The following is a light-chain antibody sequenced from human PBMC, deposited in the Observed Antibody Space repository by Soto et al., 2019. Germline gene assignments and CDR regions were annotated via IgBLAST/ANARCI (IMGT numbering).Light chain of an antibody. V-gene: IGKV1-5*03. J-gene: IGKJ2*01. CDR1: QTINSW. Sequence: DIQMTQSPSTLSASAGDRVTITCRASQTINSWLAWYQHKPGKAPKLLSYKASSLESGVPSRFSGSGSGTEFTLTISSLQPDDFATYYCQQYNSYSYTFGQGTKLEIK. CDR3: QQYNSYSYT. CDR2: KAS.